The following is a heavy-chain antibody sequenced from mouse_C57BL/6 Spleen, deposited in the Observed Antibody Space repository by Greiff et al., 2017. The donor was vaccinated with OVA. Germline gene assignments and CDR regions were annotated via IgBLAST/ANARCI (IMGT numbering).Heavy chain of an antibody. CDR2: ISYDGSN. CDR1: GYSITSGYY. D-gene: IGHD3-2*02. Sequence: EVKLQESGPGLVKPSQSLSLTCSVTGYSITSGYYWNWIRQFPGNKLEWMGYISYDGSNNYNPSLKNRISITRDTSKNQFFLKLNSVTTEDTATYYCARGTAQAYYFDYWGQGTTLTVSS. CDR3: ARGTAQAYYFDY. J-gene: IGHJ2*01. V-gene: IGHV3-6*01.